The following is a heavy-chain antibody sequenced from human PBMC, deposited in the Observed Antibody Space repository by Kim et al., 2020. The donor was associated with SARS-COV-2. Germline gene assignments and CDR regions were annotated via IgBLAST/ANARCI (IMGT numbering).Heavy chain of an antibody. V-gene: IGHV3-23*01. J-gene: IGHJ2*01. CDR3: AKVHREGGYFDL. Sequence: YHENSARGRLTITQNNTKNTQYLQMNSLRAEDTAVYYCAKVHREGGYFDLWGRGTLVTVSS. D-gene: IGHD3-10*01.